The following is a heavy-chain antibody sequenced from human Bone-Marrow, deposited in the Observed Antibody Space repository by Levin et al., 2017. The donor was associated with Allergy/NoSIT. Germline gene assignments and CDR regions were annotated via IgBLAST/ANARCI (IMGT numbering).Heavy chain of an antibody. V-gene: IGHV3-23*01. Sequence: PGGSLRLSCVVSGFNFSTYALSWVRQAPGKGLEWVSAIAATTTTTYYADSVKGRFTISRDNSQKTLYLQMNSLRADDTAVYYCASRPLVVAGRYAGVWGQGTTVTVS. CDR1: GFNFSTYA. CDR3: ASRPLVVAGRYAGV. CDR2: IAATTTTT. D-gene: IGHD6-19*01. J-gene: IGHJ6*02.